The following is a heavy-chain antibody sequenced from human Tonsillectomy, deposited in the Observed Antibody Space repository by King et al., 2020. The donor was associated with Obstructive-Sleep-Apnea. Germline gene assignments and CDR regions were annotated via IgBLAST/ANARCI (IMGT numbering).Heavy chain of an antibody. CDR2: ISYDGSNK. CDR1: GFTFSSYA. D-gene: IGHD5-12*01. J-gene: IGHJ4*02. Sequence: VQLVESGGGVVQPGRSLRLSCAASGFTFSSYAMHWVRQAPGKGLEWVAVISYDGSNKYYADSVKGRLTISRDNSKNTLYLQMSSLRAEDTAIYYCAREDFHKWLRHYYFDYWGQGTLVTVSS. V-gene: IGHV3-30*04. CDR3: AREDFHKWLRHYYFDY.